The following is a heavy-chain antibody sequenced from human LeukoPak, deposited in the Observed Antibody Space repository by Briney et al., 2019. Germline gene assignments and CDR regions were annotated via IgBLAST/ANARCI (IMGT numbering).Heavy chain of an antibody. CDR1: GYSFTDYY. V-gene: IGHV1-2*02. CDR3: ARADRLHGGPYLIGP. CDR2: ISPNSGGT. J-gene: IGHJ5*02. Sequence: GASVKVSCKTSGYSFTDYYMHWVRQAPGQGLEWMGWISPNSGGTSSAQKFQGRVTMTRDTPITTVYMEVSWLTSDDTAIYYCARADRLHGGPYLIGPWGQGTLVTVSS. D-gene: IGHD2-21*01.